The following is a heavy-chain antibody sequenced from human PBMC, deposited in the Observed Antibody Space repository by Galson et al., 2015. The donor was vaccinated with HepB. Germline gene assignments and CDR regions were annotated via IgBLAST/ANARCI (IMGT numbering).Heavy chain of an antibody. J-gene: IGHJ4*02. V-gene: IGHV3-30*18. D-gene: IGHD3-3*01. CDR3: AKDSFFFGVPSHFDY. CDR1: GFTFSSYG. Sequence: SLRLSCAASGFTFSSYGMHWVRQAPGKGLEWVAVISYDGSNKYYADSVKGRFTISRDNSKNTLYLQMNSLRAEDTAVYYCAKDSFFFGVPSHFDYWGQGTLVTVSS. CDR2: ISYDGSNK.